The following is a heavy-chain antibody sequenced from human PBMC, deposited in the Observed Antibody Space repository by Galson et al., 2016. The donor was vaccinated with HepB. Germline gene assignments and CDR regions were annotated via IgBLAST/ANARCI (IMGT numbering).Heavy chain of an antibody. D-gene: IGHD3-3*01. CDR3: AKVNLNYDFWGGYFLVGMDV. V-gene: IGHV3-9*01. J-gene: IGHJ6*02. CDR1: GFTFDDYA. CDR2: IRWNSGSV. Sequence: SLRLSCAASGFTFDDYAIYWVRQAPGKGLEWVSGIRWNSGSVGYADSVKGRFTISRDNVKSSLFLQMNSLRAEDTAVYYFAKVNLNYDFWGGYFLVGMDVWGQGTTDTVS.